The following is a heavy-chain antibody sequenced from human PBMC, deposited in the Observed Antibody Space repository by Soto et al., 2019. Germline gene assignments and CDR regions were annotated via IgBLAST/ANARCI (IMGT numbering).Heavy chain of an antibody. Sequence: SETLSLTCTVSGGSITSSSYYWGWIRQPPGKGLEWIGSIYYSGSTYYNPSLRSRVTISVDTSKNQFSLKLSSVTAADTAVYYCATQEVGGSYVYTFDPWGQGTLVTVS. J-gene: IGHJ5*02. V-gene: IGHV4-39*01. CDR2: IYYSGST. D-gene: IGHD1-26*01. CDR3: ATQEVGGSYVYTFDP. CDR1: GGSITSSSYY.